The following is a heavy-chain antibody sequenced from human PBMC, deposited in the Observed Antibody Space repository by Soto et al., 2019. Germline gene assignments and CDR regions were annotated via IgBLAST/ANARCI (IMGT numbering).Heavy chain of an antibody. CDR2: IYWDDDK. Sequence: QITLKESGPTLVKPTQTLTLTCTFSGFSLSTSGVGVGWIRQPPGKALEWLALIYWDDDKRYSPSLKSRLTITKATSKSPVVLTMTNMDPVDTATYYCAHSYYDYVWGGNYYSYGMDVWGQGTTVTVSS. CDR1: GFSLSTSGVG. D-gene: IGHD3-16*01. V-gene: IGHV2-5*02. J-gene: IGHJ6*02. CDR3: AHSYYDYVWGGNYYSYGMDV.